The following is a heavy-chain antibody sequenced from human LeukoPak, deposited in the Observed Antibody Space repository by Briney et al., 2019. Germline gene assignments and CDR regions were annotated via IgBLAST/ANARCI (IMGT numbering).Heavy chain of an antibody. CDR1: RYTFTSYY. V-gene: IGHV1-46*01. Sequence: ASVKVSCKASRYTFTSYYMHWVRQAPGQGLEWMGIINPSGGSTSYAQKFQGRVTMTRDMSTSTVYMELSSLRSEDTAVYYCARDPSIGGYSYGAREAYFDYWGQGTLVTVSS. CDR2: INPSGGST. CDR3: ARDPSIGGYSYGAREAYFDY. D-gene: IGHD5-18*01. J-gene: IGHJ4*02.